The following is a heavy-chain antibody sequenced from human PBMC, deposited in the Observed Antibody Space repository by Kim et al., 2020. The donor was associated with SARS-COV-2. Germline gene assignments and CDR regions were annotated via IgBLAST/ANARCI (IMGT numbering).Heavy chain of an antibody. Sequence: ASVKVSCKASGYTFTSYYMHWVRQAPGQGLEWMGIINPSGGSTSYAQKFQGRVTMTRDTSTNTVYMELSSLRSEDTAVYYCAREVGGGAYGMDVWGQGTTVTVSS. J-gene: IGHJ6*02. CDR2: INPSGGST. CDR3: AREVGGGAYGMDV. V-gene: IGHV1-46*01. CDR1: GYTFTSYY. D-gene: IGHD3-16*01.